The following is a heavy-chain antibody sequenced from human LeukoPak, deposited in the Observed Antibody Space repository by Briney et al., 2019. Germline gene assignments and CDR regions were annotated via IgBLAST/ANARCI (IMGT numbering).Heavy chain of an antibody. CDR1: GFTFSSYT. V-gene: IGHV3-21*01. Sequence: GGSLRLSCAASGFTFSSYTMNWVRQAPGKGLEWVSFISSGSSYAYYADSVKGRFTISRDNAKNSLYLQMNSLRAEDTAVYYCATEKKPYSGSYYDIDYWGQGTLVTVSS. J-gene: IGHJ4*02. D-gene: IGHD1-26*01. CDR3: ATEKKPYSGSYYDIDY. CDR2: ISSGSSYA.